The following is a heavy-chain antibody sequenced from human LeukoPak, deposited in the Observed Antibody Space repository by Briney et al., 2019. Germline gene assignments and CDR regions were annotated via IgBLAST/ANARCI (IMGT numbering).Heavy chain of an antibody. J-gene: IGHJ5*02. CDR2: INSDGSRT. V-gene: IGHV3-74*01. CDR1: GFTFSSYW. Sequence: GGSLRLSCAASGFTFSSYWMHWVRQAPGRGLVWVSRINSDGSRTTYADSVKGRFTISRDNAKNSLYLQMNSLRAEDTAVYYCAREIAVAKGLWFDPWGQGTLVTVSS. CDR3: AREIAVAKGLWFDP. D-gene: IGHD6-19*01.